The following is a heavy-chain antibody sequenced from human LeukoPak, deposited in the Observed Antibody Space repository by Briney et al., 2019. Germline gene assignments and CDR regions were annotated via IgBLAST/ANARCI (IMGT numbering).Heavy chain of an antibody. CDR3: ARVGPRTVYSSSWWHAFDI. Sequence: TSETLSLTCTVSGYSISSGYYWGWIRQPPGKGLEWIGSIYHSGSTYYNPSLKSRVTISVDTSKNQFSLKLSSVTAADTAVYYCARVGPRTVYSSSWWHAFDIWGQGTMVTVSS. D-gene: IGHD6-13*01. CDR1: GYSISSGYY. V-gene: IGHV4-38-2*02. CDR2: IYHSGST. J-gene: IGHJ3*02.